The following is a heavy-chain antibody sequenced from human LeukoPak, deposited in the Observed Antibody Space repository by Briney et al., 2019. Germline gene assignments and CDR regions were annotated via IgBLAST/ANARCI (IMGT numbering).Heavy chain of an antibody. CDR3: ARVHYDFWSAYYNVGHYFDY. Sequence: GGSLRLSCTASGFTFGDFTMTWVRQAPGKGLEWVGVIRCNAYGGTTEYAASVKGRFIISRDDSNSVAYLHMNSLRTEDTAMYYCARVHYDFWSAYYNVGHYFDYRGQGTLVTVSS. J-gene: IGHJ4*02. V-gene: IGHV3-49*04. CDR1: GFTFGDFT. D-gene: IGHD3-3*01. CDR2: IRCNAYGGTT.